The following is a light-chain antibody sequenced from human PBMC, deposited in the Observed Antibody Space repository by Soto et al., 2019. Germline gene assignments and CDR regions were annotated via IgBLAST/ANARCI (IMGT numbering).Light chain of an antibody. V-gene: IGKV3-15*01. CDR3: PQYNNWPRT. CDR2: GAS. J-gene: IGKJ1*01. Sequence: VLTQSPGTLSLSPGERATLSCRASQSVRSTYLAWYQQKPGQAPRLLIYGASTTATGIPARFSGSGSGTEFTLTISSLQSEDFAVYYCPQYNNWPRTFGQGTKADI. CDR1: QSVRSTY.